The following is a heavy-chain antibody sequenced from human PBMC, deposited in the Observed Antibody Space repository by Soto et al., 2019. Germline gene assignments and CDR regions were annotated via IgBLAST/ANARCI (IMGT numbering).Heavy chain of an antibody. CDR1: GFTFSSYA. V-gene: IGHV3-23*01. Sequence: EVQVLESGGGLVQPGGSLRLSCAASGFTFSSYAMSWVRQAPGQGLEWVSAISGSGSNPYYADSVKGRFTISRDNSKNTVYLQMNSPRAEDSALYYCAKTASMTIRDGFDHWGQGALVTVSS. D-gene: IGHD4-17*01. CDR2: ISGSGSNP. CDR3: AKTASMTIRDGFDH. J-gene: IGHJ4*02.